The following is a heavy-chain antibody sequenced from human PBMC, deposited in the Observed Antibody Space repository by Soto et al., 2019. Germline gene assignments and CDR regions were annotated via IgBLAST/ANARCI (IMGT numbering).Heavy chain of an antibody. CDR1: GGSISSYY. Sequence: SETLSLTCTVSGGSISSYYWSWIRQPPGKGLEWIGYIYYSGSTNYNPSLKSRVTIPVDTSKNQFSLKLSSVTAADTAVYYCARGMKVATITSYYYGMDVWGQGTTVTVSS. D-gene: IGHD5-12*01. CDR3: ARGMKVATITSYYYGMDV. CDR2: IYYSGST. V-gene: IGHV4-59*01. J-gene: IGHJ6*02.